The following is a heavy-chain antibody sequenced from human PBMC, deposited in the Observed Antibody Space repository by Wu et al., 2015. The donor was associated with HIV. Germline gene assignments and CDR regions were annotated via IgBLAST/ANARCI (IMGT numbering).Heavy chain of an antibody. V-gene: IGHV4-34*01. CDR1: GGSFSGYY. Sequence: QVQLQQWGAGLLKPSETLSLTCAVYGGSFSGYYWSWIRQPPGKGLEWIGEINHSGSTNYNPSLKSRVTISVDTSKNQFSLKLSSVTAADTAVYYCASRYYDFWSGYWGSGYMDVWGKGTTVTVSS. CDR3: ASRYYDFWSGYWGSGYMDV. CDR2: INHSGST. D-gene: IGHD3-3*01. J-gene: IGHJ6*03.